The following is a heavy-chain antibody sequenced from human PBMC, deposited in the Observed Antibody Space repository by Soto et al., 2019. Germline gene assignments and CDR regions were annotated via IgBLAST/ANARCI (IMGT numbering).Heavy chain of an antibody. CDR2: ISAGGGGT. D-gene: IGHD6-13*01. CDR1: GGTFSSYA. Sequence: GSRRISCTASGGTFSSYALTWVRQAPGKGLEWVSTISAGGGGTYYADSVKVRFTISRDDSKSIAYFQMNTLRTEDTAVYYCVRYTYTSRYSYFGMDVWGHGTKVTVYS. CDR3: VRYTYTSRYSYFGMDV. V-gene: IGHV3-23*01. J-gene: IGHJ6*02.